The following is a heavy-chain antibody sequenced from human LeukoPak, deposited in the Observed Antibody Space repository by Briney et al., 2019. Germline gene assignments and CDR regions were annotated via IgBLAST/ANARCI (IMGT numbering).Heavy chain of an antibody. D-gene: IGHD3-22*01. Sequence: GGSLRLSCAASGFTFDDYTMHGVRQAPGKGLEWVSLISWDGGSTYYADSVKGRFTISRDNSKNSLYLQMNSLRTEDTALYYCAKDTSGFLDYWGQGTLVTVSS. J-gene: IGHJ4*02. V-gene: IGHV3-43*01. CDR3: AKDTSGFLDY. CDR2: ISWDGGST. CDR1: GFTFDDYT.